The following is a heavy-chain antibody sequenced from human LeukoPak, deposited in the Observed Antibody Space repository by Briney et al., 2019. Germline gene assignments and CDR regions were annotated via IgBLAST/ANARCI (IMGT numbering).Heavy chain of an antibody. V-gene: IGHV3-30*02. CDR2: MRYDGSDK. CDR1: GFTFSGYG. Sequence: TGGSLRLSCAASGFTFSGYGMNWVRQAPGKGLEWVAFMRYDGSDKYYADSVKGRFTISRDNARNLVYLQMNSLRAEDTAVYYCARDEYSSSSDGFDSWGQGTLVTVSS. D-gene: IGHD6-6*01. CDR3: ARDEYSSSSDGFDS. J-gene: IGHJ4*02.